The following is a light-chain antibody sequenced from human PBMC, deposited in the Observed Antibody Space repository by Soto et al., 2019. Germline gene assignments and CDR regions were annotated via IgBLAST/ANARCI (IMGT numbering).Light chain of an antibody. CDR3: QQLNSYPRT. Sequence: DIQLTQSPSFLSASVGYRVTITCRASQGISSYLAWYQQKPGKAPKLLIYAASTLQSGVPSRFSGSGSGTEFTRTISSLQPEDFASYYWQQLNSYPRTFGPGTKVDIK. CDR1: QGISSY. V-gene: IGKV1-9*01. J-gene: IGKJ3*01. CDR2: AAS.